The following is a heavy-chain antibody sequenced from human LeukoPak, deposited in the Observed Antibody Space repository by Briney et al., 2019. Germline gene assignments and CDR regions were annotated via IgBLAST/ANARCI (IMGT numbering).Heavy chain of an antibody. D-gene: IGHD3-3*01. V-gene: IGHV6-1*01. J-gene: IGHJ3*02. CDR3: ARVPYYDFQADAFDI. Sequence: SQTLSLTCAISGDSVTSNSAAWNWIRQSPSRGLGWLGRTYYRSKWYNDYAVSVKSRITINPDTSKNQFSLQLNSVTPEDTAVYYCARVPYYDFQADAFDIWGQGTMVTVSS. CDR2: TYYRSKWYN. CDR1: GDSVTSNSAA.